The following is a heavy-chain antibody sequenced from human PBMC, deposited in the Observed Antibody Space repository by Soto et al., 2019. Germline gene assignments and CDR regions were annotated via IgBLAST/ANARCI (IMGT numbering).Heavy chain of an antibody. Sequence: SETLSLTCTVSGGSISSGGYYWSWIRQHPGKGLEWIGYIYYSGSTYYNPSLKSRVTISVDTSKNQFSLKLSSVTAADTAVYYCAREYSSSSGEDYWGQGTLVTVSS. CDR2: IYYSGST. J-gene: IGHJ4*02. V-gene: IGHV4-31*03. D-gene: IGHD6-6*01. CDR3: AREYSSSSGEDY. CDR1: GGSISSGGYY.